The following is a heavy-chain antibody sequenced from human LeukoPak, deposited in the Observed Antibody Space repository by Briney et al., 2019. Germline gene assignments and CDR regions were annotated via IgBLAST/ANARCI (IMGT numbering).Heavy chain of an antibody. CDR1: GFTVSSNY. V-gene: IGHV3-53*01. D-gene: IGHD1-26*01. CDR2: IYSGGST. CDR3: AKSGSYYGWFDP. Sequence: SGGSLRLSCAASGFTVSSNYMSWGRQAPGKGLEGGSVIYSGGSTYYADSVKGRFTISRDNSKNTLYLQMNSLRAEDTAVYYCAKSGSYYGWFDPWGQGTLVTVSS. J-gene: IGHJ5*02.